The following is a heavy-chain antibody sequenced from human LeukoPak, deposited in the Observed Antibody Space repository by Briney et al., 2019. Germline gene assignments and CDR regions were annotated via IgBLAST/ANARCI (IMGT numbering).Heavy chain of an antibody. CDR3: AKEAEGYYFDY. CDR1: GFTFSSYA. CDR2: ISYDGSNK. J-gene: IGHJ4*02. V-gene: IGHV3-30*18. Sequence: GGSLRLSCAASGFTFSSYAMSWVRQAPGKGLEWVAVISYDGSNKYYADSVKGRFTISRDNSKNTLYLQMNSLRAEDTAVYYCAKEAEGYYFDYWGQGTLVTVSS.